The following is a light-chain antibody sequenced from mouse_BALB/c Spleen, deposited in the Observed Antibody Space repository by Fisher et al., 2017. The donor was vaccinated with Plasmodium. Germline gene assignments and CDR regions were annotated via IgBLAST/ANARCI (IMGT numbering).Light chain of an antibody. CDR2: LVS. Sequence: DIVLTQTPLTLSVTIGQPASISCKSSQSLLHSDGKTYLSWLLQRPGQSPKRLIYLVSKLDSGVPDRFTGSGSGTDFTLKFSRVEAEDLGVYYCWQGTHLWTIGGGTKLEIK. V-gene: IGKV1-135*01. CDR3: WQGTHLWT. J-gene: IGKJ1*01. CDR1: QSLLHSDGKTY.